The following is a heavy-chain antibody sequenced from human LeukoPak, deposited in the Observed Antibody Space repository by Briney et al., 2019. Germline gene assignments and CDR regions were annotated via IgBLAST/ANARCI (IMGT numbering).Heavy chain of an antibody. J-gene: IGHJ5*02. CDR3: AKGGRSSTSCYVDDP. CDR2: ISWNRGSI. Sequence: GGSLRLSCAASGFTFDDYAMHWVRQAPGKGLEWVSGISWNRGSIGYADSVKGRFTISRDNAKNSLYLQMNSLRAEDTALYYCAKGGRSSTSCYVDDPWGQGTLVTVSS. CDR1: GFTFDDYA. D-gene: IGHD2-2*01. V-gene: IGHV3-9*01.